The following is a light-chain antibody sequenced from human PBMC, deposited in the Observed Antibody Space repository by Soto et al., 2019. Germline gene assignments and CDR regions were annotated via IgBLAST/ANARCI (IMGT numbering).Light chain of an antibody. V-gene: IGKV3-20*01. CDR3: QQYGGSPRT. CDR2: GAF. CDR1: QYITNSQ. J-gene: IGKJ1*01. Sequence: EIVLTQSPGTLSLSPGERATLFCRATQYITNSQLAWYQQKPGQAPRLLIFGAFNRATGIPDRFSGSGSGTDFTLTITRLEPEDFAVYYCQQYGGSPRTFGQGTKVDIK.